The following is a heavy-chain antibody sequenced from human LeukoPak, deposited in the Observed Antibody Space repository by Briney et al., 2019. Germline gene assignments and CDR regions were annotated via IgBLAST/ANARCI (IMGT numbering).Heavy chain of an antibody. J-gene: IGHJ4*02. CDR2: INPDGSST. Sequence: PGGSLRLSCAASGFTVSNNYMNWVRQAPGKGLEWVSRINPDGSSTDYADSVKGRFTISRDNARNTLYLQMNSLRVEDTAIYYCVRGTNDWTGIDYWGQGTLVTVSS. CDR3: VRGTNDWTGIDY. CDR1: GFTVSNNY. D-gene: IGHD2-8*01. V-gene: IGHV3-74*01.